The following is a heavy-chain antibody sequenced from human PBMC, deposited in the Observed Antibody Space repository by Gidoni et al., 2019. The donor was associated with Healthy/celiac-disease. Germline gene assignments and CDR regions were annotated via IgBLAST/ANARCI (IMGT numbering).Heavy chain of an antibody. CDR3: AKDMNDFWSGYYGP. Sequence: YGEGRFTISRDNSKNTLYLQMNSLRAEDTAVYYCAKDMNDFWSGYYGPWGQGTLVTVSS. V-gene: IGHV3-23*01. J-gene: IGHJ5*02. D-gene: IGHD3-3*01.